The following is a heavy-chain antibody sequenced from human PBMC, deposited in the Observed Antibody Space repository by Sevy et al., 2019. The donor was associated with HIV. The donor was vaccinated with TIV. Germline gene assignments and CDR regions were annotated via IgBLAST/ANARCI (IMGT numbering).Heavy chain of an antibody. D-gene: IGHD1-7*01. V-gene: IGHV3-7*01. Sequence: GGSLRLSCAVSGFTFSNYWMSWVRQAPGKGLECVANINQDGGEKYYLDSVKGGFFVSRDNAKTSLYLQTDSLRAEETAVYYCAGEQITGAKPDYFDYWGQGTLVTVSS. CDR1: GFTFSNYW. J-gene: IGHJ4*02. CDR2: INQDGGEK. CDR3: AGEQITGAKPDYFDY.